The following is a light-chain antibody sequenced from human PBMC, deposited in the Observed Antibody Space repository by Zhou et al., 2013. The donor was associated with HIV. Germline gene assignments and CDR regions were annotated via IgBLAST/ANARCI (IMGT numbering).Light chain of an antibody. CDR2: GAV. CDR1: QAITND. Sequence: ELVMTQSPATLSVSPGERATLSCRASQAITNDVAWYQQKRGQAPRVLLYGAVTRVAGVPARFSGSGSGTEFTLTISSLQTEDFATYFCQQYSVWPPYTFGQGTKLEIK. CDR3: QQYSVWPPYT. V-gene: IGKV3D-15*01. J-gene: IGKJ2*01.